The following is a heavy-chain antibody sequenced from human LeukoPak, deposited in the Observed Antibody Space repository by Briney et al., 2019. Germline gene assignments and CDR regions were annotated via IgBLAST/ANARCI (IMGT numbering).Heavy chain of an antibody. Sequence: GGSLRLSCAASGFTFSSYGMHWVRQAPGKGLEWVAVISYDGSNKYYADSVKGRFTISRDNSKNTLYLQMNSLRAEDTAVYYCAKDRRGIVVVTPEYFQHWGQGTLVTVSS. D-gene: IGHD3-22*01. CDR1: GFTFSSYG. CDR3: AKDRRGIVVVTPEYFQH. CDR2: ISYDGSNK. J-gene: IGHJ1*01. V-gene: IGHV3-30*18.